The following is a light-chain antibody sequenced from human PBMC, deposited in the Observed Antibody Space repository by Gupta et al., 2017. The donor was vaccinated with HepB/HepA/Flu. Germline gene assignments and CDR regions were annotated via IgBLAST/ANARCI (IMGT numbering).Light chain of an antibody. J-gene: IGKJ5*01. Sequence: EIVLTQSPATLSLSPGERATLSCRASQSVSSYLAWYQQYPGQAPRLRIQDAFNRATGIPVRFRGSWYGTDFTLTISRLKPEDFAVYYWKQRSKWPRPSLGQGTRLEIK. CDR1: QSVSSY. CDR2: DAF. V-gene: IGKV3-11*01. CDR3: KQRSKWPRPS.